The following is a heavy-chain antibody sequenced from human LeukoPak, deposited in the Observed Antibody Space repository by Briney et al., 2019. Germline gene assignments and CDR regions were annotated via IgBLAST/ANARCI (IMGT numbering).Heavy chain of an antibody. Sequence: PGGSLRLSCEASGFNFNTYGMSWVRQALGKGLEWVSAISSSGGSTFYSDSVRGRFIISRDNSKNTLYLQMNSLRAEDTALYYCAKLPWQWLAPCDYWGQGTLVTVSS. CDR3: AKLPWQWLAPCDY. CDR1: GFNFNTYG. D-gene: IGHD6-19*01. V-gene: IGHV3-23*01. J-gene: IGHJ4*02. CDR2: ISSSGGST.